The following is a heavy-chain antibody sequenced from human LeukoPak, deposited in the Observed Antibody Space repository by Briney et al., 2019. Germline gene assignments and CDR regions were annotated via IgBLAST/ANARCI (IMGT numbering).Heavy chain of an antibody. Sequence: PSETLSLTCDVYGGSFSGYYWGWIRQPPGKGLEWIGNIYYSGSTSYNPSLKSRVTISVDTSKDQFSLKLNSVTAADTAVYYCARLAAKTVDYWGQGTLVTVSS. CDR3: ARLAAKTVDY. J-gene: IGHJ4*02. D-gene: IGHD2-15*01. V-gene: IGHV4-34*01. CDR2: IYYSGST. CDR1: GGSFSGYY.